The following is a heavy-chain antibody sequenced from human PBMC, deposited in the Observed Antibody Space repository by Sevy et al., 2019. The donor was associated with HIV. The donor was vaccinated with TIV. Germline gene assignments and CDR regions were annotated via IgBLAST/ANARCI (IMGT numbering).Heavy chain of an antibody. J-gene: IGHJ4*02. D-gene: IGHD5-18*01. CDR2: MKEDGSER. Sequence: GGSLRLSCAASGFTFSSYWMSWVRQAPGKGLEWVATMKEDGSERKYVDSVKGRFTISRDNAKNSLYLQMNSMRDEDTAVYYCVREGVGGYSYSLDCWGQGTLVTVSS. CDR3: VREGVGGYSYSLDC. V-gene: IGHV3-7*01. CDR1: GFTFSSYW.